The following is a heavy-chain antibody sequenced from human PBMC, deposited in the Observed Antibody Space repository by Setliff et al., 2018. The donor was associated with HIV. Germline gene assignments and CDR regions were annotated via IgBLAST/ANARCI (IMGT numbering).Heavy chain of an antibody. Sequence: SETLSLTCTVSGGSVSSGSYYWSWIRQPPGKGLEWIGYIYYSGSTNYNPSLKSRVTISVDTSKNQFSLKLSSVTAADTAVYYCASEPRDRSGSYALDFWGQGTLVTVSS. V-gene: IGHV4-61*01. CDR3: ASEPRDRSGSYALDF. CDR2: IYYSGST. CDR1: GGSVSSGSYY. D-gene: IGHD3-10*01. J-gene: IGHJ4*02.